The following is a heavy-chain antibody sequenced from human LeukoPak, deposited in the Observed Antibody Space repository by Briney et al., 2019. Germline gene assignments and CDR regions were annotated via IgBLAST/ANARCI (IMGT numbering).Heavy chain of an antibody. D-gene: IGHD3-3*01. CDR1: GYTFTSYG. V-gene: IGHV1-18*01. Sequence: GASVKVSCKASGYTFTSYGISWVRQAPGQGLEWMGWVSAYNGNTNYAQKLQGRVTMTTDTSTSTAYMELRSLRSDDTAVYYCARDPDSGWSYDXXSGQTASFFDYWGQGTLVTVS. CDR3: ARDPDSGWSYDXXSGQTASFFDY. J-gene: IGHJ4*02. CDR2: VSAYNGNT.